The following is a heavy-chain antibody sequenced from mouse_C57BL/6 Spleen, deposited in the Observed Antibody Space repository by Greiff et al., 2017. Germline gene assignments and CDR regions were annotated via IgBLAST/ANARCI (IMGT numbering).Heavy chain of an antibody. V-gene: IGHV5-17*01. J-gene: IGHJ1*03. D-gene: IGHD1-1*01. CDR3: ARPGYYGSSPGWYFDV. Sequence: EVHLVESGGGLVKPGGSLKLSCAASGFTFSDYGMHWVRQAPEKGLEWVAYISSGSSTIYYADTVKGRFTISRDNAKNTLFLQMTSLRSEDTAMYYCARPGYYGSSPGWYFDVWGTGTTVTVSS. CDR1: GFTFSDYG. CDR2: ISSGSSTI.